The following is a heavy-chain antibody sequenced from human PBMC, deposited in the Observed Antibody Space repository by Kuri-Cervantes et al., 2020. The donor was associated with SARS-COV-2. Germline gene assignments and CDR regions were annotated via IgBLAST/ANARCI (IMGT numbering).Heavy chain of an antibody. D-gene: IGHD5-18*01. CDR3: GKVSWLQLWHRYSDS. J-gene: IGHJ4*02. CDR1: GVAVTGRTYY. CDR2: FDISGSP. V-gene: IGHV4-61*10. Sequence: SETLSLTCAVSGVAVTGRTYYWAWIRQPAGKGLEWISHFDISGSPTYNPSLKNRVTISLDTSNNQVSLRLSSATAADTAVYYCGKVSWLQLWHRYSDSWGQGTLVTVSS.